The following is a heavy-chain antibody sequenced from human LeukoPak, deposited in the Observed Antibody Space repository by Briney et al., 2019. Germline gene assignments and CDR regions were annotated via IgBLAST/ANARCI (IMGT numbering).Heavy chain of an antibody. Sequence: SETLSLTCTVSGGSISSSSYYWGWIRQPPGKGLEWIGSIYYSGSTNYNPSLKSRVTISVDTSKNQFSLKLSSVTAADTAVYYCARVTGSYENDAFDIWGQGTMVTVSS. CDR3: ARVTGSYENDAFDI. V-gene: IGHV4-39*07. D-gene: IGHD3-10*01. CDR2: IYYSGST. CDR1: GGSISSSSYY. J-gene: IGHJ3*02.